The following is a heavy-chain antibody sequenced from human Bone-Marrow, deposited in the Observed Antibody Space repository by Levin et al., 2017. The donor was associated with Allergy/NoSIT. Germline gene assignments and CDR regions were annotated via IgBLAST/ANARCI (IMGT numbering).Heavy chain of an antibody. V-gene: IGHV3-7*01. CDR1: GFTFRNYW. J-gene: IGHJ4*02. CDR2: IKQDGSEK. D-gene: IGHD4-17*01. Sequence: GASVKVSCAASGFTFRNYWMNWVRQAPGKGLEWVANIKQDGSEKYYVDSVKGRFTTSRDNAKNSVFLQMSNLRAEDTAVYYCARGGDFGDDTGLDYWGQGALVTVSS. CDR3: ARGGDFGDDTGLDY.